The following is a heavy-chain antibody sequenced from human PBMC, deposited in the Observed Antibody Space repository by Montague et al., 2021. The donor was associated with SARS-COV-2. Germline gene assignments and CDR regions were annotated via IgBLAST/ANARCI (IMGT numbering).Heavy chain of an antibody. V-gene: IGHV4-59*01. Sequence: SETLSLTCTVSNASFDNYYWSWVRQSPGKGLEYIGYIHYSGRTNYNPSLRSRVTISIDTSKNQFPLKLMSVTAAETAIYFCARRIVTYYWYFDLWGRGTLVTVSS. CDR2: IHYSGRT. J-gene: IGHJ2*01. CDR1: NASFDNYY. CDR3: ARRIVTYYWYFDL. D-gene: IGHD2-15*01.